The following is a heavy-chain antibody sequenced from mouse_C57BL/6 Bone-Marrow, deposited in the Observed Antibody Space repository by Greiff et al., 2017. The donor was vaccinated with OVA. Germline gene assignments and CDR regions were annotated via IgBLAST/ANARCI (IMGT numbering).Heavy chain of an antibody. CDR2: IYPGGGYT. D-gene: IGHD2-5*01. J-gene: IGHJ2*01. Sequence: QVQLQQSGAELVRPGTSVKMSCKASGYTFTNYWIGWAKQRPGHGLEWIGDIYPGGGYTNYNEKFKGKATLTADKSSSTAYMQFSSLTSEDSAIYYCARESGGDSNYFFDDWGQGTTLTVSS. V-gene: IGHV1-63*01. CDR1: GYTFTNYW. CDR3: ARESGGDSNYFFDD.